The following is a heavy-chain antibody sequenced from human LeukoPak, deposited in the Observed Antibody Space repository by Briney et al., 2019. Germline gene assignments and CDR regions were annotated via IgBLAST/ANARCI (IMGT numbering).Heavy chain of an antibody. D-gene: IGHD3-22*01. CDR2: ISGSGASK. CDR3: ARSSGYFVSDYMDV. CDR1: GFTFSNCA. V-gene: IGHV3-23*01. Sequence: GGSLRLSCAASGFTFSNCAMSWVRQAPGRGLEWVSSISGSGASKKYADFVKGRFTISRDNSKNTLYLQMNSLRAEDTAVYYCARSSGYFVSDYMDVWDKGTTVTVSS. J-gene: IGHJ6*03.